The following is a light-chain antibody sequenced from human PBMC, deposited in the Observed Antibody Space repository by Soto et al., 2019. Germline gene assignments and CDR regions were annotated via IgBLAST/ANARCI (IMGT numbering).Light chain of an antibody. CDR1: QSISSW. V-gene: IGKV1-5*01. Sequence: EIKMTKSPSTLSASLGDRVTITCRASQSISSWLAWYQQKPGKAPKLLIYDASSLESGVPSRFSGSGSGTEFTLTISSLQPDDFATYYCQQYETLSGTFGAGTKVDNK. J-gene: IGKJ4*02. CDR3: QQYETLSGT. CDR2: DAS.